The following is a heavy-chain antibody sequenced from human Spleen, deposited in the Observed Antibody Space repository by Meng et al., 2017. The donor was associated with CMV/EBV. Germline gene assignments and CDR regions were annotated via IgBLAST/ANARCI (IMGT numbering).Heavy chain of an antibody. Sequence: GESLKISCKASGYSFTSFCIAWVRQVPGKGLEWMGFIYPGDSDTRYSPSFQGQVTISADKSISTAYLQWSSLKASDPAIYYCARFFWGGTGGVGGDNWFDPWGQGTLVTVSS. J-gene: IGHJ5*02. D-gene: IGHD3-16*01. CDR3: ARFFWGGTGGVGGDNWFDP. CDR2: IYPGDSDT. CDR1: GYSFTSFC. V-gene: IGHV5-51*01.